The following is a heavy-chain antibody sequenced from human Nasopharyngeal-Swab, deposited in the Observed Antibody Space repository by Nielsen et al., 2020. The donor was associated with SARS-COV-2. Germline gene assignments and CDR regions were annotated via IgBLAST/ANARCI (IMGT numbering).Heavy chain of an antibody. CDR3: ARAETKISGYDLCDY. CDR1: GGSISSYY. CDR2: IYSSVST. V-gene: IGHV4-59*12. J-gene: IGHJ4*02. Sequence: SETLSLTCPVSGGSISSYYWSWLRQPPGKGLEWVGYIYSSVSTNYNPSLKSRVTISVDTSKNQFSLKLSSVTAADTAVYYCARAETKISGYDLCDYWGQGTLVTVSS. D-gene: IGHD5-12*01.